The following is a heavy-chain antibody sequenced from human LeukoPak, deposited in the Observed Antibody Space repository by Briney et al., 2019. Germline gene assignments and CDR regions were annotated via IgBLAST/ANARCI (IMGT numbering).Heavy chain of an antibody. V-gene: IGHV4-39*01. CDR3: ARHGSGSYLDY. D-gene: IGHD3-10*01. J-gene: IGHJ4*02. CDR1: GGSISSSSYY. Sequence: SETLSLTCTVSGGSISSSSYYWNWIRQPPGKGLEWIGSIYYSGSTYYNPSLKSRVTISVDTSKNQFSLKLSSVTAADTAVYYCARHGSGSYLDYWGQGTLVTVSS. CDR2: IYYSGST.